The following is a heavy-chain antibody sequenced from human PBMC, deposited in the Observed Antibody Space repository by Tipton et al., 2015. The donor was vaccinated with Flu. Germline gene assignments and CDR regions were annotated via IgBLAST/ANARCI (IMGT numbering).Heavy chain of an antibody. D-gene: IGHD2-15*01. CDR2: ISYDGNNG. Sequence: QLVQSGGGVVQPGRSLRLSCAVSKFTFRSYVMHWVRQAPGKGLEWVAFISYDGNNGYYADSVKGRFTVSRDNSKNTLYLQMNSLRAEDTAVYYCARGGKEILLLAPLDIWGRGTMVTVSS. CDR3: ARGGKEILLLAPLDI. J-gene: IGHJ3*02. V-gene: IGHV3-30-3*01. CDR1: KFTFRSYV.